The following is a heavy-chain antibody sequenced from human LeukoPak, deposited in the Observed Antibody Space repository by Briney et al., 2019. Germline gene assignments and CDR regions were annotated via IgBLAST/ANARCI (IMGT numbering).Heavy chain of an antibody. J-gene: IGHJ3*02. Sequence: SETLSLTCTVSGGSISSYYWSWIRQPAGKGLEWIGRIYTSGSTNYNPSLKSRVTMSVDTSKNQFSLKLSSVTAADTAVYYCARGRTSIVVVTAQTDAFDIWGQGTMVTVSS. V-gene: IGHV4-4*07. D-gene: IGHD2-21*02. CDR3: ARGRTSIVVVTAQTDAFDI. CDR2: IYTSGST. CDR1: GGSISSYY.